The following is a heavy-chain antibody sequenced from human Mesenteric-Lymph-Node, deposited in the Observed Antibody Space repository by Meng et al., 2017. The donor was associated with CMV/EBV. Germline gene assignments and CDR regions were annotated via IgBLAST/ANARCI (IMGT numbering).Heavy chain of an antibody. J-gene: IGHJ4*02. CDR2: ISYDGSNK. D-gene: IGHD2-21*01. CDR1: GFTFSSYA. CDR3: VKDGDAYCGGDCYFDY. Sequence: GGSLRLSCAASGFTFSSYAMHWVRQAPGKGLEWVAVISYDGSNKYYADSVKGRFTISRDNSKNTLYLQMNSLRAEDTAVYYCVKDGDAYCGGDCYFDYWGQGTLVTVSS. V-gene: IGHV3-30-3*01.